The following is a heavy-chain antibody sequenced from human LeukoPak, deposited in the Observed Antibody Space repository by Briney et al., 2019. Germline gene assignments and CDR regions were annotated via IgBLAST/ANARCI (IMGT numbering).Heavy chain of an antibody. D-gene: IGHD2-21*02. J-gene: IGHJ4*02. CDR3: ASIVVVTAAPDY. CDR1: GFTFSSYA. CDR2: ISGSGGSR. V-gene: IGHV3-23*01. Sequence: GGSLRLSCAASGFTFSSYAMSWGCQALGKGLEWVSAISGSGGSRYYEDAVTGRFTITRYNSKNTLSLQMKSLRAEDTAVYVCASIVVVTAAPDYWGQGTRVTVSS.